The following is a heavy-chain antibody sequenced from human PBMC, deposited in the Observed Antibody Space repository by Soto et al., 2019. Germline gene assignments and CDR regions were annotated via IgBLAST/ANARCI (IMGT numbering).Heavy chain of an antibody. V-gene: IGHV1-3*01. CDR2: INAGNGNT. Sequence: QVQLVQSGAEVKKPWASVKVSCKASGYTFTSYAMHWVRQAPGQRREWMGWINAGNGNTKYSQKFQGRGTITRDTSASTAYMELSSLGSEDTAVYYCARDRAMVSWGQGPLVTVSS. CDR1: GYTFTSYA. J-gene: IGHJ4*02. CDR3: ARDRAMVS. D-gene: IGHD5-18*01.